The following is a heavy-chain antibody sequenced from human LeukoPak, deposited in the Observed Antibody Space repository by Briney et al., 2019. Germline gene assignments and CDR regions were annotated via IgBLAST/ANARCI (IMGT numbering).Heavy chain of an antibody. CDR2: ICYSGST. D-gene: IGHD1-26*01. CDR1: GGSISSYY. Sequence: SETLSLTCTVSGGSISSYYWSWIRQPPGKGLEWIGYICYSGSTNYNPSLKSRVTISVDTSKNQFSLKLSSVTAADTAVYYCARDRYGGFDYWGQGTLVTVSS. J-gene: IGHJ4*02. CDR3: ARDRYGGFDY. V-gene: IGHV4-59*01.